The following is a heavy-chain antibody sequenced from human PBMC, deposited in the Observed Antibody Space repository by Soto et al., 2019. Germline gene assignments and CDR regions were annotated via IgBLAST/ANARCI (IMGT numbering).Heavy chain of an antibody. CDR1: GFTFTSHT. V-gene: IGHV1-3*01. J-gene: IGHJ3*02. CDR2: INAGSGNT. D-gene: IGHD2-15*01. CDR3: ARYVGGDAFDI. Sequence: QVPLVQSGAEVKKPGASVKVSCKASGFTFTSHTMHWVRQAPGQRLEWMGWINAGSGNTKYSQKTQGRVTITRETSESTCYMELSSLRSEDTAMYYCARYVGGDAFDIWGQGTMVTVSS.